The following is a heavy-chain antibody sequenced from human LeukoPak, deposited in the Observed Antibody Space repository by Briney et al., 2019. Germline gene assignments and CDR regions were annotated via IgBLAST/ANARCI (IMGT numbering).Heavy chain of an antibody. D-gene: IGHD2-8*01. CDR3: ARDRSANYYYMDV. Sequence: GGSLRLSCAASGFTFSSYAVHWVRQAPGKGLEYVSAISSNGGSTYYANSVKGRFTISRDNSKNTLYLQMGSLRAEDMAVYYCARDRSANYYYMDVRGKGTTVTVSS. J-gene: IGHJ6*03. CDR1: GFTFSSYA. CDR2: ISSNGGST. V-gene: IGHV3-64*01.